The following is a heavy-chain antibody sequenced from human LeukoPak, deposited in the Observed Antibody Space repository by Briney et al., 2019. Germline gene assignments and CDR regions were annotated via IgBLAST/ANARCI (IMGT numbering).Heavy chain of an antibody. CDR3: ARDRRYDFWSGYYTGGTFDY. D-gene: IGHD3-3*01. V-gene: IGHV4-39*07. CDR2: IYYSGST. CDR1: GGSINSHY. Sequence: SETLSLTCTVSGGSINSHYWGWIRQPPGKGLEWIGCIYYSGSTYYNPSLKGRVTISVDTSKNQFSLKLSSVTAADTAVYYCARDRRYDFWSGYYTGGTFDYWGQGTLVTVSS. J-gene: IGHJ4*02.